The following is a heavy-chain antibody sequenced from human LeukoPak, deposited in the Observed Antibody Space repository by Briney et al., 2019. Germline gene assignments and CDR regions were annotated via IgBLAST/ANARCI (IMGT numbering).Heavy chain of an antibody. J-gene: IGHJ4*02. D-gene: IGHD1-1*01. CDR1: GGSISSGGYS. Sequence: SETLSLTCAVSGGSISSGGYSWSWIRQPPGTGLEWIGYIYHSGSTYYNPSLKSRVTISVDRSKNQFSLKLSSVTAADTAVYYCARGPTNWVFDYWGQGTLVTVSS. V-gene: IGHV4-30-2*01. CDR2: IYHSGST. CDR3: ARGPTNWVFDY.